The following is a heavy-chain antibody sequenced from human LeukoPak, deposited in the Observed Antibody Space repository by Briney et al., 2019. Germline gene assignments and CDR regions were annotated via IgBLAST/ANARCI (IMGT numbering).Heavy chain of an antibody. CDR2: ITTSGST. J-gene: IGHJ6*02. Sequence: GGSLRLSCAGSGFTFSGAWMSWVRHAPGKGLEWVSGITTSGSTYYADSVKGRFTISRENSNNTLYLHMDSLRAEDTAVYYCAKAPVWNYYYGLDVWGQGTTVTVSS. V-gene: IGHV3-53*01. D-gene: IGHD2-21*01. CDR1: GFTFSGAW. CDR3: AKAPVWNYYYGLDV.